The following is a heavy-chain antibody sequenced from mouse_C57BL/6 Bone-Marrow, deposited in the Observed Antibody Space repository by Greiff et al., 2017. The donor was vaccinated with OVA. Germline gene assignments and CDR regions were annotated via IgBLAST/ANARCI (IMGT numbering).Heavy chain of an antibody. CDR3: ARGYDYPPMDY. CDR2: IYPRSGNT. J-gene: IGHJ4*01. V-gene: IGHV1-81*01. Sequence: VQRVESGAELARPGASVKLSCKASGYTFTSYGISWVKQRTGQGLEWIGEIYPRSGNTYYNEKFKGKATLTADKSSSTAYMELRSLTSEDSAVYFCARGYDYPPMDYWGQGTSVTVSS. CDR1: GYTFTSYG. D-gene: IGHD2-4*01.